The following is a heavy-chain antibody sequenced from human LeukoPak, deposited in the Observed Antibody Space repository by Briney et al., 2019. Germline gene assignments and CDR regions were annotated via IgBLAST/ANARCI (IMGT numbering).Heavy chain of an antibody. D-gene: IGHD1-26*01. CDR3: ARGPRAWELINRGFDY. Sequence: ASVKVSCKASGYTFTSYDINWVRQATGQGLEWMGWMNPNSGNTGYAQKFQGRVTMTRNTSISTAYMELSSLRSEDTAVYYCARGPRAWELINRGFDYWGQGTLVAVSS. J-gene: IGHJ4*02. V-gene: IGHV1-8*01. CDR2: MNPNSGNT. CDR1: GYTFTSYD.